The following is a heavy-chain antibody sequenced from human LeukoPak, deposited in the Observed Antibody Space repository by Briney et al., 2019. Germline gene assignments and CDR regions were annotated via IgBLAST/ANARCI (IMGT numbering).Heavy chain of an antibody. CDR3: ARGRRSSSWYGHADAFDI. CDR1: GYTFTSYD. J-gene: IGHJ3*02. Sequence: ASVKVSCKASGYTFTSYDINWVRQATGQGLEWMGWMNPNSGNTGYAQKFQGRVTITRNTSISTAYMELSSLRSEDTAVYYCARGRRSSSWYGHADAFDIWGQGTMVTVSS. D-gene: IGHD6-13*01. CDR2: MNPNSGNT. V-gene: IGHV1-8*03.